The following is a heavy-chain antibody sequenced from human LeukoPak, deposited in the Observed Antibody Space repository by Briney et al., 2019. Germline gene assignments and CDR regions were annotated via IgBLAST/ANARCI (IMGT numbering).Heavy chain of an antibody. V-gene: IGHV3-7*01. CDR1: GFIFSNYW. CDR2: INQDGSRE. CDR3: VRDGGVSGYDLLDY. Sequence: GGSLRLSCTASGFIFSNYWMTWVRQAPGKGLEWVAQINQDGSREYYIDSVKARFSISRDNARNSLSLQMNSLRAEDTAVYYCVRDGGVSGYDLLDYWGQGTLVTVSS. D-gene: IGHD5-12*01. J-gene: IGHJ4*02.